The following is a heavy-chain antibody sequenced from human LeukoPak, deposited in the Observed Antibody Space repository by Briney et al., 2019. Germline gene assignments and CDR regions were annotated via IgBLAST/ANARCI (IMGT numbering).Heavy chain of an antibody. V-gene: IGHV6-1*01. CDR2: TYYRSKWYN. CDR1: GDSWSRKSTS. Sequence: QSRSLTCASSGDSWSRKSTSGNSVRQSPTKGLEWLGRTYYRSKWYNDYAVFVKSRITINPDTSKNQFSLQLNSVTPEDTAVYYCARGIVGASPFDFWGQGTLVTVSS. D-gene: IGHD1-26*01. J-gene: IGHJ4*02. CDR3: ARGIVGASPFDF.